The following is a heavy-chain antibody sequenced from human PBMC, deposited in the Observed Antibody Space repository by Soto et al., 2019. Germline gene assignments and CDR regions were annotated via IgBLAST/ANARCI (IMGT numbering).Heavy chain of an antibody. CDR2: IYYSGST. CDR3: ARMILRLQYYYYGMDV. J-gene: IGHJ6*02. Sequence: TLSLTCTVSGGSISSGGYYWSWIRQHPGKGLEWIGYIYYSGSTYYNPSLKSRVTISVDTSKNQFSLKLSSVTAADTAVYYCARMILRLQYYYYGMDVWGHGTSLTGS. CDR1: GGSISSGGYY. V-gene: IGHV4-31*03. D-gene: IGHD4-4*01.